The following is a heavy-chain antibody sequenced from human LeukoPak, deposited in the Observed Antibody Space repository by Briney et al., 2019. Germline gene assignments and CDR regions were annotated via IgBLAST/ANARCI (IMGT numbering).Heavy chain of an antibody. Sequence: PGGSLRLSCAASGFTFSTSAMSWVRQPPGKGLEWVSAISGSAASTYYADSVKGRFTISRDNSKNTLYRQRTSLRAEDPAVYYCAKAQGGIVGYWGQGTLVTVSS. J-gene: IGHJ4*02. V-gene: IGHV3-23*01. CDR1: GFTFSTSA. CDR2: ISGSAAST. D-gene: IGHD3-16*01. CDR3: AKAQGGIVGY.